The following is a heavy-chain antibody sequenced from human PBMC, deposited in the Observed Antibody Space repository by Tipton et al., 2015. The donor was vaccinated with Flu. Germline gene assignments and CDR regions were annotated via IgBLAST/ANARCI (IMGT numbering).Heavy chain of an antibody. CDR3: AKHTAGRSMGDFAY. CDR1: GGSFSGYY. V-gene: IGHV4-34*01. Sequence: TLSLTCAVYGGSFSGYYWSWIRQPPGKGLEWIGEINHSGSTNYNPSLKSRVTISVDTSKNQFSLKLSSVTAADTAVYYCAKHTAGRSMGDFAYWGQGILVTVSS. CDR2: INHSGST. J-gene: IGHJ4*02. D-gene: IGHD1-26*01.